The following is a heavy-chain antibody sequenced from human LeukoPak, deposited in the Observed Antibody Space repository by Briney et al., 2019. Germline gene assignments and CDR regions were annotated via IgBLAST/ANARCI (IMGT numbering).Heavy chain of an antibody. CDR1: GYSISSGYY. D-gene: IGHD3-16*02. J-gene: IGHJ4*02. V-gene: IGHV4-38-2*02. CDR2: IYHSGST. CDR3: ARVCDYVWGSYRY. Sequence: PSETLSLTCTVSGYSISSGYYWGWIRRPPGKGLEWIGSIYHSGSTYYNPSLKSRVTISVDTSKNQFSLKLSSVTAADTAVYYCARVCDYVWGSYRYWGQGTLVTVSS.